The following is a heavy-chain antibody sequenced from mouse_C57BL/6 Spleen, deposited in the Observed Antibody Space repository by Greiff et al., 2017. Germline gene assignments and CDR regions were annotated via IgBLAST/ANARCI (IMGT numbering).Heavy chain of an antibody. CDR1: GFSLTSYG. J-gene: IGHJ3*01. CDR3: ARFYGSSSAWFAY. D-gene: IGHD1-1*01. CDR2: IWSGGST. Sequence: VQLKESGPGLVQPSQSLSITCTVSGFSLTSYGVHWVRQSPGKGLEWLGVIWSGGSTDYNAAFISRLSIRKDNSKSQVFFKMNSLQADDTAIDYCARFYGSSSAWFAYGGQGTLVTVSA. V-gene: IGHV2-2*01.